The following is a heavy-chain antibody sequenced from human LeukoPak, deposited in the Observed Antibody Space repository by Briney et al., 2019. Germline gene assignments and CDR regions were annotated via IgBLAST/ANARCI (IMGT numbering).Heavy chain of an antibody. CDR1: GGSFSGYY. D-gene: IGHD6-19*01. J-gene: IGHJ4*02. CDR2: SNHSEST. Sequence: PSETLSLTCAVYGGSFSGYYWSWIRQPPGKGLEWIGESNHSESTNYNPSLKSRVTISVDTSKNQFSPKLSSVTAADTAVYYCASGGIAVGGTGNSFDYWGQGTLVTVSS. CDR3: ASGGIAVGGTGNSFDY. V-gene: IGHV4-34*01.